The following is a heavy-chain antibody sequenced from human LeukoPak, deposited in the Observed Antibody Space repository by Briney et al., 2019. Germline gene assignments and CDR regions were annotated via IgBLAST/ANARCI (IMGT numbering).Heavy chain of an antibody. D-gene: IGHD5-12*01. V-gene: IGHV4-34*01. CDR1: GGSFSGYY. Sequence: SETLSLTCAVYGGSFSGYYWSWVRQPPGKGLEWMGEINHSGSTNYNPSLRRRVTISVDTSKNEFSLKLSSVTAADTAVYYCARGHEGYDFRPDYWGQGTLVTVSS. J-gene: IGHJ4*02. CDR3: ARGHEGYDFRPDY. CDR2: INHSGST.